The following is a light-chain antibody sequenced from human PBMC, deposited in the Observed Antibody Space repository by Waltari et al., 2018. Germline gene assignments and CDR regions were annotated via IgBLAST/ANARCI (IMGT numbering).Light chain of an antibody. Sequence: DIQMTQSPSSVSSSVGDRVTITCRASQGISRWLGWYQHKPGKAPKVLIFAASSLQSGGPARFSGSGSGTHFTLTISSLQPEDFATYYCQQADSFPITFGQGTRLDIK. CDR2: AAS. J-gene: IGKJ5*01. V-gene: IGKV1-12*01. CDR1: QGISRW. CDR3: QQADSFPIT.